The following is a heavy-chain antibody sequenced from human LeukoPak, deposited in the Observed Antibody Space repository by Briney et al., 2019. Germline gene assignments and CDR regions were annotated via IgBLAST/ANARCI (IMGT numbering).Heavy chain of an antibody. V-gene: IGHV3-30*04. CDR3: AKQYSSSWYSYYYYMDV. D-gene: IGHD6-13*01. Sequence: GGSLRLSCAASGFTFSSYAMHWVRQAPGTGLGWVAVISYDGSNKYYADSVKGRFTISRDNSKNTLYLQMNSLRAEDTAVYYCAKQYSSSWYSYYYYMDVWGKGTTVTISS. CDR2: ISYDGSNK. CDR1: GFTFSSYA. J-gene: IGHJ6*03.